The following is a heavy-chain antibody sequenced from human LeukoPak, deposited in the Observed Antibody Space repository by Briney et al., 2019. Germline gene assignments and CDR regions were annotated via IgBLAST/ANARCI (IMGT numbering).Heavy chain of an antibody. CDR1: GFTFNNYW. D-gene: IGHD1-26*01. V-gene: IGHV3-7*01. CDR3: ARDGVGATLEHTLIDY. Sequence: TGGSLRLSCAASGFTFNNYWMTWVRQAPGMGLEWVANIKQDGSEKYYVDSVKGRFTISRDIAKNSLYLQMNSLRAEDTAVYYCARDGVGATLEHTLIDYWGQGTLVTVSS. CDR2: IKQDGSEK. J-gene: IGHJ4*02.